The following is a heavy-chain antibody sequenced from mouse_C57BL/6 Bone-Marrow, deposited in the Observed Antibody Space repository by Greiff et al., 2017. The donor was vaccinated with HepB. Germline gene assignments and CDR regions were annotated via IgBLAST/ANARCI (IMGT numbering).Heavy chain of an antibody. CDR2: IYPGDGDT. CDR1: GYAFSSSW. D-gene: IGHD1-1*01. J-gene: IGHJ1*03. CDR3: AGYYYGSSYWYFDV. Sequence: QVQLQQSGPELVKPGASAKISCKASGYAFSSSWMNWVKQRPGKGLEWIGRIYPGDGDTNYNGKFKGKATLTADKSSSTADMQRSSLTSEDSAVYFCAGYYYGSSYWYFDVWGTGTTVTVSS. V-gene: IGHV1-82*01.